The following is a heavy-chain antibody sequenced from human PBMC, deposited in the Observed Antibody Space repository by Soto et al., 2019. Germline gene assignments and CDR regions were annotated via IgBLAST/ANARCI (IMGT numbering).Heavy chain of an antibody. CDR2: ISGSGGST. Sequence: EVQLLESGGGLVQPGGSLRLSCAASGFTFSSYAMSWVRQAPGKGLEWVSAISGSGGSTYYADSVKGRFTISRDNSKNTLYLQMNSLRAEDTAVYYCAKDSKHYDFLVLGYYMDVWGKGTTVTVSS. V-gene: IGHV3-23*01. J-gene: IGHJ6*03. CDR3: AKDSKHYDFLVLGYYMDV. D-gene: IGHD3-3*01. CDR1: GFTFSSYA.